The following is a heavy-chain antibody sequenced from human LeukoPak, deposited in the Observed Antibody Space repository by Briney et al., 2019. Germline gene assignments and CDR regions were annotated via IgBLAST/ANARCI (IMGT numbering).Heavy chain of an antibody. CDR3: ARLSAAGENYFDY. Sequence: SETLSLTCAVYGGSFSGYYWSWIRQPPGKGLEWIGEINHSGSTNYNPSLKSRVTIPVDTSKNQFSLKLSSVTAADTAVYYCARLSAAGENYFDYWGQGTLVTVSS. CDR1: GGSFSGYY. CDR2: INHSGST. J-gene: IGHJ4*02. V-gene: IGHV4-34*01. D-gene: IGHD6-13*01.